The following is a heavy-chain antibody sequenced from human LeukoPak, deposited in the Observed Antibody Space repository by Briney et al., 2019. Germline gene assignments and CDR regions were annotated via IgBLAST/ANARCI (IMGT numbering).Heavy chain of an antibody. CDR1: GGSMSSSSYY. Sequence: SETLSLTCGVSGGSMSSSSYYWGWIRQPPGKGLEWIGSIYYSGSTYYNPSLKSRVTISVDSSKNQCSLKLSSVTAADTAVYYCARHATVTHRCDYWGQGTLVTVSS. J-gene: IGHJ4*02. V-gene: IGHV4-39*01. CDR3: ARHATVTHRCDY. D-gene: IGHD4-17*01. CDR2: IYYSGST.